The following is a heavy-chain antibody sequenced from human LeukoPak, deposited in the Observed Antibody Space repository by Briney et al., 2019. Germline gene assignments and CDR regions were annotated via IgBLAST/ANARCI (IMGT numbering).Heavy chain of an antibody. D-gene: IGHD5-12*01. J-gene: IGHJ3*02. Sequence: GGSPRLSSAASGFTFSTYDMHWVPQATGKGLECVSAIGSAGDTYYPGSVKGRFTISRENAKNSLYLQMNSLRAGDTAVYYCARGALVATSDGAFDIWGQGTMVTVSS. CDR1: GFTFSTYD. V-gene: IGHV3-13*01. CDR2: IGSAGDT. CDR3: ARGALVATSDGAFDI.